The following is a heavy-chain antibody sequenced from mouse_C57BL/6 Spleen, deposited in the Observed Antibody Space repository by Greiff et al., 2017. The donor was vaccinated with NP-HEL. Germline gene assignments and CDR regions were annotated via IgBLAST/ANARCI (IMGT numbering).Heavy chain of an antibody. CDR2: INPNNGGT. Sequence: EVQLQQPGPELVKPGASVKMSCKASGYTFTDYNMHWVKQSHGKSLEWIGYINPNNGGTSYNQKVKGKATLTVNKSSSTAYMERRSLTSEDSAVYYCARAYGYDPAWFAYWGQGTLVTVSA. CDR3: ARAYGYDPAWFAY. CDR1: GYTFTDYN. J-gene: IGHJ3*01. V-gene: IGHV1-22*01. D-gene: IGHD2-2*01.